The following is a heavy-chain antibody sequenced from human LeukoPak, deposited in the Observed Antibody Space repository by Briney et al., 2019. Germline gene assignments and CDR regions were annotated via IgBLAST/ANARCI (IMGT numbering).Heavy chain of an antibody. CDR2: ISSSSSYI. J-gene: IGHJ6*02. CDR3: ASNYYYYYGMDV. Sequence: PGGSLRLSCAASGFTFSSYSMNWVRQAPGKGLEWVSSISSSSSYIYYADSVKGRFTISRDNARNSLYLQMNSLRAEDTAVYYCASNYYYYYGMDVWGQGTTVTVSS. CDR1: GFTFSSYS. V-gene: IGHV3-21*01.